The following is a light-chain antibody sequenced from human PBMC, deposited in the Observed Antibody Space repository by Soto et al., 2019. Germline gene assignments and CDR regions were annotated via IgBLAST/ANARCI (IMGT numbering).Light chain of an antibody. CDR3: KSYSTSVTYV. CDR2: NVS. V-gene: IGLV2-14*03. J-gene: IGLJ1*01. CDR1: GSDIGTYNY. Sequence: QSALTQPASVSGSPGQSITISCTGTGSDIGTYNYVSWYQQHPGKAPKLMIYNVSNRPSGVSNRFSGSKSGNTASLTISGLLPEDEATYYCKSYSTSVTYVFGTGTKVTVL.